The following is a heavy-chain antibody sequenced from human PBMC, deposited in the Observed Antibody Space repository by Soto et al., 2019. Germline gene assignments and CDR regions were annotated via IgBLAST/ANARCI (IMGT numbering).Heavy chain of an antibody. J-gene: IGHJ4*02. CDR2: IHWDDEK. V-gene: IGHV2-5*02. CDR3: AYRPFVWGSGSNFDF. D-gene: IGHD3-16*01. Sequence: QITLKESGPTLVIPTQTLTLTCTFSGFSLNTRGVGVGWIRQPPGKSLEWVALIHWDDEKRYSPSLRNTLTITKETSKNPVVLIMTNMDLVDTTRYCFAYRPFVWGSGSNFDFWCQGILVPVSS. CDR1: GFSLNTRGVG.